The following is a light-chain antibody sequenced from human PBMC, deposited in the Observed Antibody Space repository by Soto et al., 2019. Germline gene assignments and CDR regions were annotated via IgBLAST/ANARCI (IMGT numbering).Light chain of an antibody. J-gene: IGKJ1*01. CDR2: KAS. CDR3: QQYNSYSWT. CDR1: QSISGW. V-gene: IGKV1-5*03. Sequence: DIQMAQSPSTLSASVGDRVTITCRASQSISGWLAWYQQKPGKAPKLLIYKASSLESGVPSRFSGSGSGTEFTLTISSLQPDDLATYVCQQYNSYSWTFGQGTKVEIK.